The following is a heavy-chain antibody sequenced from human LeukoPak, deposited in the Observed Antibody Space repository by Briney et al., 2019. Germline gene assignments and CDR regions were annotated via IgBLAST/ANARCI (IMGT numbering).Heavy chain of an antibody. Sequence: GESLKISCKGSGYSFTSYWISWVRQMPGKGLEWMGRIDPSDSYTTYSPSFQGHVTISADKSTSTAYLQWSSLKASDTAMYYCASEYSGWYGEGNWGQGTLVTVSS. CDR2: IDPSDSYT. V-gene: IGHV5-10-1*01. CDR3: ASEYSGWYGEGN. D-gene: IGHD6-19*01. CDR1: GYSFTSYW. J-gene: IGHJ4*02.